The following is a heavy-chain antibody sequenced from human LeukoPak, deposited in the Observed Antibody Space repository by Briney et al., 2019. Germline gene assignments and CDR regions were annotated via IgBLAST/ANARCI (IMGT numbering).Heavy chain of an antibody. D-gene: IGHD3-3*01. V-gene: IGHV3-74*01. CDR2: VKGDGSST. J-gene: IGHJ4*02. Sequence: GGSLRLPCAASGFTFSSNWMHWVRQAPGKGLVWVSRVKGDGSSTSYADSVKGRFTISRDNAKNTLFLQMNSLRAEDTAVYYCARDPKGYYDFWSGYYPLYFDYWGQGTLVTVSS. CDR1: GFTFSSNW. CDR3: ARDPKGYYDFWSGYYPLYFDY.